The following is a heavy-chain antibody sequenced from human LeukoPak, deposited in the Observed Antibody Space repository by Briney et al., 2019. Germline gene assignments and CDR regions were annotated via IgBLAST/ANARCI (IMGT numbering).Heavy chain of an antibody. CDR1: GGSISSSSYY. CDR3: ARRQWYMDV. CDR2: MYYSGST. J-gene: IGHJ6*03. Sequence: PSETLSLTCFVSGGSISSSSYYWGWIRQPPGKGLEWIGNMYYSGSTYYNPSLKSRVTISVDTSKNQFSLKLSSVTAADTAVYYCARRQWYMDVWGKGTTVTVSS. V-gene: IGHV4-39*01. D-gene: IGHD6-19*01.